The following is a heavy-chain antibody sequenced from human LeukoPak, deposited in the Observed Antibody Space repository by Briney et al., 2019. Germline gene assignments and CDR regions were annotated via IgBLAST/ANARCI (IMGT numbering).Heavy chain of an antibody. CDR3: ARRGSGSRGLYYYYYMDV. CDR1: GGSLSSGSYY. Sequence: PSETLSLTCTVSGGSLSSGSYYWGWIRQPPGKGLEWIGEINHSGSTNYNPSLKSRVTITVDTSKNQFSLKLSSVTAADTAVYDCARRGSGSRGLYYYYYMDVWGKGTTVTISS. V-gene: IGHV4-39*07. CDR2: INHSGST. D-gene: IGHD3-10*01. J-gene: IGHJ6*03.